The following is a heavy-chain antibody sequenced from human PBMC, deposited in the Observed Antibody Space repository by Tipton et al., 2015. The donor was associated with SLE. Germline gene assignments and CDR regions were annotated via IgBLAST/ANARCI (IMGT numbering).Heavy chain of an antibody. Sequence: SLRLSCVASGFTFSNYAMSWVRQAPGKGLEWVSVISGSGDTTYYADSVKGRFTISRDNSKSTLYLQMNSLRAEDTAVYYCARDDAGGMYYYESNSYSDYWGQRTLVTVSS. D-gene: IGHD3-22*01. CDR2: ISGSGDTT. J-gene: IGHJ4*02. CDR1: GFTFSNYA. CDR3: ARDDAGGMYYYESNSYSDY. V-gene: IGHV3-23*01.